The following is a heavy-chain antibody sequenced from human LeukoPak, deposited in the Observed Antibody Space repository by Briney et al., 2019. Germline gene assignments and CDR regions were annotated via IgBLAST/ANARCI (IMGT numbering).Heavy chain of an antibody. Sequence: ASVKVSCKASGYTFTNFDINWVRQSPGQGLEWMGWMNPVSGNAGSAQKFQGRVTLTRDTSISTAYMELSSLRSDDTAFYYCARAPMGAAALYWGQGTLVTVSS. J-gene: IGHJ4*02. CDR2: MNPVSGNA. D-gene: IGHD6-13*01. CDR3: ARAPMGAAALY. V-gene: IGHV1-8*01. CDR1: GYTFTNFD.